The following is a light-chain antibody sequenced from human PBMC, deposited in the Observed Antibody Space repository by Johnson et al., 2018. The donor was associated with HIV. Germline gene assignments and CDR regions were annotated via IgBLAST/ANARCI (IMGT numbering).Light chain of an antibody. CDR3: GTWDTRLWAWV. J-gene: IGLJ1*01. CDR1: SSNIGNNY. Sequence: SVLTQPPSVSAAPGQKVNISCSGSSSNIGNNYVSWYQQLPGTSPKLLIYEKNKRPSGIPDRFSGSKSGTSATLGITGLQTGDEADYYCGTWDTRLWAWVFGTWTKVTVL. CDR2: EKN. V-gene: IGLV1-51*02.